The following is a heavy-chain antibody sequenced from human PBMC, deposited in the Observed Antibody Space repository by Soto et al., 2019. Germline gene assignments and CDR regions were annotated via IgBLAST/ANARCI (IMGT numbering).Heavy chain of an antibody. Sequence: QVRLVQSGAEVKKPGASVKISCKASGYTFNRYYLHWVRQAPGPGLEWMGWISPNSGGTTYAQNFQGRITMTSDTSVSTANMELSTLRSDDTAEYYCARASQMVINPYYYAMDSWGQGAKDTVSS. CDR2: ISPNSGGT. CDR1: GYTFNRYY. V-gene: IGHV1-2*02. J-gene: IGHJ6*02. CDR3: ARASQMVINPYYYAMDS. D-gene: IGHD3-22*01.